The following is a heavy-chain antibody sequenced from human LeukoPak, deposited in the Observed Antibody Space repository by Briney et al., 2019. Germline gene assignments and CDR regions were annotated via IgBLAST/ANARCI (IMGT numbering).Heavy chain of an antibody. Sequence: SETLSLTSTVSGGSISSHYWSWIRQPPGKGLEWIGYIYYSGSTNYNPSLKSRVTISVDTSKNQFSLKLSSVTAADTAVYYCARELKGLRKEAGYYFDYWGQGTLVTVSS. CDR1: GGSISSHY. V-gene: IGHV4-59*11. D-gene: IGHD5-12*01. CDR2: IYYSGST. J-gene: IGHJ4*02. CDR3: ARELKGLRKEAGYYFDY.